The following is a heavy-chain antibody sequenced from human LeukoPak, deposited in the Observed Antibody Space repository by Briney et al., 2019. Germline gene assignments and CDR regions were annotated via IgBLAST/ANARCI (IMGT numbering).Heavy chain of an antibody. V-gene: IGHV3-11*04. CDR2: ISPNSDNI. CDR3: VRETGWLFDF. J-gene: IGHJ4*02. CDR1: GFSFRDRY. Sequence: PGGSLRLSCAATGFSFRDRYMSWIRQAPGRGMEWVAYISPNSDNIHYADSVKGRFTISRDNAKNSLFLQVNSLRAEDTAVYYCVRETGWLFDFWGQGTLVIVSS. D-gene: IGHD5-12*01.